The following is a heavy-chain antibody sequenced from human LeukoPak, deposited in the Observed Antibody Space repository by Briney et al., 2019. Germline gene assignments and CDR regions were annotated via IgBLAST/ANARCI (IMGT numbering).Heavy chain of an antibody. D-gene: IGHD6-19*01. CDR1: GYTFTNYD. CDR2: MDPNTGNT. CDR3: AAHRHYSSGWFDY. J-gene: IGHJ4*02. V-gene: IGHV1-8*03. Sequence: GASVKVSCKASGYTFTNYDINWVRQATGQGLEWLGWMDPNTGNTGYAQKFQGSVTITRNTSISTAYMELSSLRSEDTAVYYCAAHRHYSSGWFDYWGQGTLVTVSS.